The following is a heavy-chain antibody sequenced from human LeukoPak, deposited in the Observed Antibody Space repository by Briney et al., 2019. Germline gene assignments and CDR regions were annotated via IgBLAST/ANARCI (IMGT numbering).Heavy chain of an antibody. V-gene: IGHV4-59*11. J-gene: IGHJ3*02. CDR3: ATLTGGDDASDI. Sequence: SETLSLTCTVSDDSINNHFWSWVRQSPGRGLEWIGYIHYSGTTSYNPSLKRRATILLDASNNKFSLKLASVTAADTAVYYCATLTGGDDASDIWGQGTMVTVSS. CDR2: IHYSGTT. D-gene: IGHD4-23*01. CDR1: DDSINNHF.